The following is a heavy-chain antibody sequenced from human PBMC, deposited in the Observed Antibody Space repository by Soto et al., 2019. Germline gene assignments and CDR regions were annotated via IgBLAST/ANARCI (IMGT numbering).Heavy chain of an antibody. V-gene: IGHV4-61*01. CDR1: GGSVSSGSYY. D-gene: IGHD6-13*01. CDR3: ARAGSGSAADPLYYYDGMDV. CDR2: IYYSGST. Sequence: QVQLQESGPGLVKPSETLSLTCTVSGGSVSSGSYYWSWIRQPPGKGLEWIGYIYYSGSTNYNPSLQSRVTISVDTSKNQFSLKLSSVTAADTAVYYCARAGSGSAADPLYYYDGMDVWGQGTTVTVSS. J-gene: IGHJ6*02.